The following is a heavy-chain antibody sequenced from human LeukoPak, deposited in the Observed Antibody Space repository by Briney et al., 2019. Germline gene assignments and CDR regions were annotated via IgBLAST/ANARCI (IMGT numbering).Heavy chain of an antibody. Sequence: GGSLRLSCAASGFTVSTCAMSWVRQAPGKGLEWVSGISGSGGRTYYADSVKGRFTISRDNSKNTLYLQMNRLRAEDTAVYYCAKDQGDYSSGWSIFDYWGQGSLVTVSS. V-gene: IGHV3-23*01. CDR2: ISGSGGRT. J-gene: IGHJ4*02. CDR1: GFTVSTCA. CDR3: AKDQGDYSSGWSIFDY. D-gene: IGHD6-19*01.